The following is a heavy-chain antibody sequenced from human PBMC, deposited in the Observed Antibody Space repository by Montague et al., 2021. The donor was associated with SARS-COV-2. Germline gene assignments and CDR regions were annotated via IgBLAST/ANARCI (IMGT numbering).Heavy chain of an antibody. D-gene: IGHD6-13*01. V-gene: IGHV3-7*01. Sequence: SLRLSCAASGLAISMYWMTWVRQAPGKGLEWVANIKQDGSETYYADSVKGRFSTSRDNTKNSLYLQLNSLRADDTAVYYCGFNSVAGAGDSLGQGTLVTVSS. CDR2: IKQDGSET. J-gene: IGHJ4*02. CDR1: GLAISMYW. CDR3: GFNSVAGAGDS.